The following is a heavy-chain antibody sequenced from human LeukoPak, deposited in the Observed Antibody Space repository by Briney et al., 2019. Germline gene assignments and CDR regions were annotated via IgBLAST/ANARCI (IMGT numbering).Heavy chain of an antibody. V-gene: IGHV1-8*01. D-gene: IGHD1-26*01. Sequence: ASVTVSCKASGYTFTSYDINWVRQATGQGLEWMGWMNPNSGNTGYAQKFQGRVTMTRNTSISTAYMELSSLRSEDTAVYYCARLSIVGASPWYWGQGTLVTVSS. CDR3: ARLSIVGASPWY. CDR1: GYTFTSYD. CDR2: MNPNSGNT. J-gene: IGHJ4*02.